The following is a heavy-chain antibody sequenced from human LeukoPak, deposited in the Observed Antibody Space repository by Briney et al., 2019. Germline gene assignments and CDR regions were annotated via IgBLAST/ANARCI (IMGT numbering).Heavy chain of an antibody. CDR2: IYYSGTT. D-gene: IGHD3-10*01. V-gene: IGHV4-31*03. Sequence: PSQTLSLTCTVSGGSISNGGYYWSWIRQHPGKGLVWIGYIYYSGTTYDNPSLKSRLTISVDTSKNQFSLRLSSVTAADTAVYYCARRSPRGWFDPWGQGTLVTVSS. CDR3: ARRSPRGWFDP. CDR1: GGSISNGGYY. J-gene: IGHJ5*02.